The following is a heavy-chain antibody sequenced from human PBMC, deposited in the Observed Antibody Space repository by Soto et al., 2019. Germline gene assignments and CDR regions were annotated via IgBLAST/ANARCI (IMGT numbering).Heavy chain of an antibody. V-gene: IGHV3-66*01. CDR1: GFTVSSNY. Sequence: GGSLRLSCAASGFTVSSNYMSWVRQAPGKGLEWISIIYSAGNTYYADSVKGRFTISRDNSKNTLYLQMNSLGAEDTAVYYCARDHYGSGNYYFDYWGQGTLVTVSS. J-gene: IGHJ4*02. D-gene: IGHD3-10*01. CDR3: ARDHYGSGNYYFDY. CDR2: IYSAGNT.